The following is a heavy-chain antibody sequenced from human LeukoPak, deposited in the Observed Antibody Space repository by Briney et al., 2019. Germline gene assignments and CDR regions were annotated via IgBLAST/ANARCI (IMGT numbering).Heavy chain of an antibody. Sequence: KPSETLSLTCTVSGGSISSSSYYWGWIRQPLGKGLEWIGRIYTSGSTNYNPSLKSRVTMSVDTSKNQFSLKLSSVTAADTDVYYCARNGCTYYDILTGYYPCTYMDVWGKGTTVTISS. CDR2: IYTSGST. CDR1: GGSISSSSYY. V-gene: IGHV4-61*05. D-gene: IGHD3-9*01. J-gene: IGHJ6*03. CDR3: ARNGCTYYDILTGYYPCTYMDV.